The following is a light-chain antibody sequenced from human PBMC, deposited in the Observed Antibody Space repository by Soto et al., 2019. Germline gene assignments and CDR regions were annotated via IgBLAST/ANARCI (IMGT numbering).Light chain of an antibody. Sequence: IVMTQSPGTLSVSPGERATLSCRASQGIGDTLAWYQHKPGQTPRTLICDTSTRATGVPARFSVSGSGTDFTLTINSMQPDDFATDDCQQYSVYWTFGQGTKVDIK. CDR1: QGIGDT. J-gene: IGKJ1*01. CDR3: QQYSVYWT. V-gene: IGKV3-15*01. CDR2: DTS.